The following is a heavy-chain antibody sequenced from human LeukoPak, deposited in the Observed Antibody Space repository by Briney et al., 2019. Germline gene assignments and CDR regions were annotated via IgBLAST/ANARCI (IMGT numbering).Heavy chain of an antibody. CDR3: ARELNGGYDWVNWFDP. CDR2: INPNSGGT. J-gene: IGHJ5*02. V-gene: IGHV1-2*02. CDR1: GYTFTGYY. Sequence: ASVKVSCKASGYTFTGYYMHWVRQAPGQGLEWMGWINPNSGGTNYAQKFQGRVTMTRDTSISTAYMELSRLRSDDTAVYYCARELNGGYDWVNWFDPWGQGTLVTVSS. D-gene: IGHD5-12*01.